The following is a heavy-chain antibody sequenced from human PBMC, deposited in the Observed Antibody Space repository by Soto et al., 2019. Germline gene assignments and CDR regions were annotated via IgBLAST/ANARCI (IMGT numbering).Heavy chain of an antibody. D-gene: IGHD3-10*01. CDR2: ISGSGGST. Sequence: PGGSLRLSCAASGFTFSSYAMSWVRQAPGKGLEWVSAISGSGGSTYYADSVKGRFTISRDNSKNTLYLQMNSLRAEDTAVYYCAKDFLWFGEFYSFDYWGQGTLVTVSS. CDR1: GFTFSSYA. V-gene: IGHV3-23*01. CDR3: AKDFLWFGEFYSFDY. J-gene: IGHJ4*02.